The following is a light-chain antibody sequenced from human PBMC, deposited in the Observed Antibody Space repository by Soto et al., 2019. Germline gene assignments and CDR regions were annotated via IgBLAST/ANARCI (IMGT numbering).Light chain of an antibody. Sequence: EIVLTQSPATLSLSPGERATLSCRASQSVSSYLAWYQQKPGQAPRLLIYDTSKRATGIPARFSGSGSGTDFPLTISSIEPEDFAVYYCQQRTNWPRSFTFGPGTKVDIK. CDR3: QQRTNWPRSFT. V-gene: IGKV3-11*01. J-gene: IGKJ3*01. CDR1: QSVSSY. CDR2: DTS.